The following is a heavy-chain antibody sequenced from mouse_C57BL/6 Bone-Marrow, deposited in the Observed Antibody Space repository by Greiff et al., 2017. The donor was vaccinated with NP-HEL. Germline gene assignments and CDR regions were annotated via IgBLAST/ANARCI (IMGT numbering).Heavy chain of an antibody. V-gene: IGHV1-7*01. CDR1: GYTFTSYW. D-gene: IGHD2-10*02. Sequence: QVQLQQSGAELAKPGASVKMSCKASGYTFTSYWMHWVKQRPGQGLEWIGYINPSTGYTEYNQKFKDKATLTADKSSSTAYMQLSSLTSEDSAVYYCARRYGNYEGYYFDYWGQGTTLTVSS. CDR3: ARRYGNYEGYYFDY. CDR2: INPSTGYT. J-gene: IGHJ2*01.